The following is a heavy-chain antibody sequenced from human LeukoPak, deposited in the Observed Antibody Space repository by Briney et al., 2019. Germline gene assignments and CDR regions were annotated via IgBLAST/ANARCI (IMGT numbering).Heavy chain of an antibody. CDR1: GGSISSSSYY. Sequence: SETLSLTCTVSGGSISSSSYYWGWIRQPPGKGLEWIGNIYYSGSTYYNPSLKSRVTISVDTSKNQFSLKLSSVTAADTAVYYCARRGYSYDYFDYWGQGTLVTVSS. D-gene: IGHD5-18*01. V-gene: IGHV4-39*01. J-gene: IGHJ4*02. CDR3: ARRGYSYDYFDY. CDR2: IYYSGST.